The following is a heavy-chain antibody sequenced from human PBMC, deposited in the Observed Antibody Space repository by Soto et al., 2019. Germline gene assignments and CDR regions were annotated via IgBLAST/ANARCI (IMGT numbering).Heavy chain of an antibody. J-gene: IGHJ3*02. V-gene: IGHV1-69*13. D-gene: IGHD2-8*01. Sequence: SVKVSCKASGYTFTSYGISWVRQAPGQGLEWMGGIIPIFGTANYAQKFQGRVTITADESTSTAYMELSSLRSEDTAVYYCASPKFCTNGVCPEGAFDIWGQGTMVTVSS. CDR1: GYTFTSYG. CDR3: ASPKFCTNGVCPEGAFDI. CDR2: IIPIFGTA.